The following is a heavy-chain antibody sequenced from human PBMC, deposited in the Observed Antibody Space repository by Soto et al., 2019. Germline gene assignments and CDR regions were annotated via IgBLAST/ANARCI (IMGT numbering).Heavy chain of an antibody. V-gene: IGHV4-30-4*01. J-gene: IGHJ6*02. Sequence: SETLSLTCTVSGDSISGGNKYWSWIRHPPGKGLEWIGYIFSSGTTYYNPSLKSRLTMSLDASQNQFSLKLNSLTDADTAVYFCARVPSPFDYYYAMDVWGQGTTVTVSS. CDR1: GDSISGGNKY. CDR3: ARVPSPFDYYYAMDV. D-gene: IGHD3-16*01. CDR2: IFSSGTT.